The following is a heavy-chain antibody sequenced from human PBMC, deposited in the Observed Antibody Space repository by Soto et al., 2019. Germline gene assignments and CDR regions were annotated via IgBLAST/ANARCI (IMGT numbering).Heavy chain of an antibody. V-gene: IGHV3-23*01. J-gene: IGHJ4*02. CDR2: ISDSGDST. CDR3: AKDGGTTIFRKVIMVYFDS. D-gene: IGHD3-3*01. Sequence: GGSLRLSCAASGFTFSTYAMSWVRQAPGKGLEWVSTISDSGDSTFYADSVKGRFTISRDNSKNTLYLQMNSLRVEDTAVYYCAKDGGTTIFRKVIMVYFDSWGQGTLVTVSS. CDR1: GFTFSTYA.